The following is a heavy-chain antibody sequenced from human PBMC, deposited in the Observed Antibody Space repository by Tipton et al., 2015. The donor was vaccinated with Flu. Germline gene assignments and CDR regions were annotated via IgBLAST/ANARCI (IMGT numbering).Heavy chain of an antibody. CDR3: ARQPSYETFGLFLPGWFDP. CDR1: GGSINSTTYY. D-gene: IGHD3/OR15-3a*01. CDR2: VFHSGLT. Sequence: TLSLTCTVSGGSINSTTYYWGWVRQPPGKGLEWIATVFHSGLTYYNPSLKSRVSISIDTSKNQFSLRMNSVTAADTAVYYCARQPSYETFGLFLPGWFDPWGQGTLVTVSS. J-gene: IGHJ5*02. V-gene: IGHV4-39*01.